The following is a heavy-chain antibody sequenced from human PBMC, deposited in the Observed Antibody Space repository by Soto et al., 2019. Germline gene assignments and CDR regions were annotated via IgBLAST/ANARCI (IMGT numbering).Heavy chain of an antibody. D-gene: IGHD6-19*01. Sequence: QVQLQESGPGLVKPSETLSLTCTVSGGSISSYYWSWIRQPPGKGLGWIGYIYYSGSTNYTPSLKSRVTISVDTSKNQFSLKLSSVTAADTAVYYCARHSLTTYSSGWSGDAFDIWGQGTMVTVSS. V-gene: IGHV4-59*08. CDR2: IYYSGST. J-gene: IGHJ3*02. CDR1: GGSISSYY. CDR3: ARHSLTTYSSGWSGDAFDI.